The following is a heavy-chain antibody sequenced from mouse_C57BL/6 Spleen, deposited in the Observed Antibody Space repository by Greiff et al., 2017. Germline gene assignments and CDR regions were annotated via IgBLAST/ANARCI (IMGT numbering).Heavy chain of an antibody. V-gene: IGHV1-64*01. Sequence: QVQLQQSGAELVKPGASVKLSCKASGYTFTSYWMHWVKQRPGQGLEWIGMIHPNSGSTNYNENFKSKATLAVDKSSSTAYMQLSSLTSEDSAVYYCARSGNLFDYWGQGTTLTVSS. CDR3: ARSGNLFDY. J-gene: IGHJ2*01. CDR1: GYTFTSYW. CDR2: IHPNSGST.